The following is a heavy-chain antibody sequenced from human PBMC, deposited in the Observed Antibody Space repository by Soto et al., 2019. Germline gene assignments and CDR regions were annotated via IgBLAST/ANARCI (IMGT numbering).Heavy chain of an antibody. CDR1: GFTVSSNY. V-gene: IGHV3-53*01. CDR3: ANGYSSSWGNCYFDL. D-gene: IGHD6-13*01. J-gene: IGHJ2*01. Sequence: GGSLRLSCAVAGFTVSSNYMSWVRQAPGKGLEWVSVIYSGGSTYYADSVKGRFTISKDNSKNTLYLQMNSLRDEDTAVYYCANGYSSSWGNCYFDLWGRGTLVTVSS. CDR2: IYSGGST.